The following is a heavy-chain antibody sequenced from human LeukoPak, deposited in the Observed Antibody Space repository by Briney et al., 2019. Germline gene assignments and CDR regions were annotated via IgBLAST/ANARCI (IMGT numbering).Heavy chain of an antibody. CDR2: ISGRGGST. CDR3: AKRGVVIRVILVGFHKEAYYFES. CDR1: GITLSYYG. V-gene: IGHV3-23*01. J-gene: IGHJ4*02. D-gene: IGHD3/OR15-3a*01. Sequence: GGSPRHSCAVSGITLSYYGVSWVRQAPGEGLEWVAGISGRGGSTRYADSVKGRFTISRDNPKNTLYLQMNSLRAEDTAVYFCAKRGVVIRVILVGFHKEAYYFESWGQGALVTVSS.